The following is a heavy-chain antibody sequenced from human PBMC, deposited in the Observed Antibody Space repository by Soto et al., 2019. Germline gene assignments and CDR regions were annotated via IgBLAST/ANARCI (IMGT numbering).Heavy chain of an antibody. V-gene: IGHV1-69*01. D-gene: IGHD6-6*01. J-gene: IGHJ4*02. CDR3: TRDNSVAAQNFDY. CDR1: GGTFSSYA. CDR2: IIPIFGTA. Sequence: QVQLVQSGAEVKKPGSSVKVSCKASGGTFSSYAISWVRQAPGQGLEWMGGIIPIFGTANYAQKIQGRVTITADESTSTAYMELSSLRSEDTAVYCCTRDNSVAAQNFDYWGQGTLVTVSS.